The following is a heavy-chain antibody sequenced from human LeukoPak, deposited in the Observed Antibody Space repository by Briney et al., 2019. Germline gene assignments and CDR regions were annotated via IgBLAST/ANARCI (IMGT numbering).Heavy chain of an antibody. D-gene: IGHD2-2*01. Sequence: GGSLRLSCAASGFTISSNYMSWVRQAPGKGLEWVSVIYSGGSTYYADSVKGRFTISRQDSKNTVDLQMNSLRPEDTAVYYCARDGRYCIITSCYGYYGMDVWGQGTTVTVSS. CDR3: ARDGRYCIITSCYGYYGMDV. CDR1: GFTISSNY. J-gene: IGHJ6*02. CDR2: IYSGGST. V-gene: IGHV3-53*04.